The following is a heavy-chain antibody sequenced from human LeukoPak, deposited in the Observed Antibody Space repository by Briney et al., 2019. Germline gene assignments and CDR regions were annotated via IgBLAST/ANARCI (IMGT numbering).Heavy chain of an antibody. D-gene: IGHD5-12*01. CDR2: ITDTATT. CDR3: ARENSGYDGGFDY. Sequence: GGSLRLSCAASGFTFSNYEMNWVRQAPGKGLEWVSYITDTATTYYADSVKGRFTISRDNAKNSLFLQMNSLRAEDTAVYYCARENSGYDGGFDYWGQGTLATVSS. J-gene: IGHJ4*02. V-gene: IGHV3-48*03. CDR1: GFTFSNYE.